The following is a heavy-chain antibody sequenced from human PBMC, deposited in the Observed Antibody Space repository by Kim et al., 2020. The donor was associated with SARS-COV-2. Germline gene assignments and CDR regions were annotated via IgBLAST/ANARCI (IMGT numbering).Heavy chain of an antibody. V-gene: IGHV3-23*01. CDR2: ISGSGGST. J-gene: IGHJ4*02. Sequence: GGSLRLSCAASGFTFSSYAMSWVRQAPGKGLEWVSAISGSGGSTYYADSVKGRFTISRDNSKNTLYLQMNSLRAEDTAVYYCAKAGGYDILTGYGYWGQGTLVTVSS. CDR1: GFTFSSYA. D-gene: IGHD3-9*01. CDR3: AKAGGYDILTGYGY.